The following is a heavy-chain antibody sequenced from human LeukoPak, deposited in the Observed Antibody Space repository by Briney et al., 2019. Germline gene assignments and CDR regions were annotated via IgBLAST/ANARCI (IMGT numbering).Heavy chain of an antibody. D-gene: IGHD3-9*01. V-gene: IGHV3-11*01. CDR1: GFTFSDYY. CDR3: AKDSNYDILTGPIDY. CDR2: ISSSGSTI. Sequence: TGGSLRLSCAASGFTFSDYYMSWIRQAPGKGLEWVSYISSSGSTIYYADSVKGRFTISRDNAKNSLYLQMNSLRAEDTALYYCAKDSNYDILTGPIDYWGQGTLVTVSS. J-gene: IGHJ4*02.